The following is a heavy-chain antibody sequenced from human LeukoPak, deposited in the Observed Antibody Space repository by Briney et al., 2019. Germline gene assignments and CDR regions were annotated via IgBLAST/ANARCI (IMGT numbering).Heavy chain of an antibody. CDR3: ASSYGSGSYGY. D-gene: IGHD3-10*01. CDR1: GVSISSYY. V-gene: IGHV4-59*01. J-gene: IGHJ4*02. Sequence: SETLSLTCTVSGVSISSYYWSWIRQPPGKGLEWIGYIYYSGSTNYNPSLKSRVTISVDTSKNQFSLKLSSVTAADTAVYYCASSYGSGSYGYWGQGTLVTVSS. CDR2: IYYSGST.